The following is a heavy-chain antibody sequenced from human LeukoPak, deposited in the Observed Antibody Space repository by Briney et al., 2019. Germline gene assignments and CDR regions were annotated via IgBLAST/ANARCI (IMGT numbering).Heavy chain of an antibody. CDR1: GYTFTSLD. CDR3: ARVDGSPDS. J-gene: IGHJ4*02. CDR2: INPNSGNR. Sequence: GASVKVSCKASGYTFTSLDINWVRQATGQGLEWMGWINPNSGNRGYAQQFQGRVTITRDTSIGTVYMELSSLRSEDTAVYYCARVDGSPDSWGQGTLVTVSS. V-gene: IGHV1-8*01. D-gene: IGHD2-15*01.